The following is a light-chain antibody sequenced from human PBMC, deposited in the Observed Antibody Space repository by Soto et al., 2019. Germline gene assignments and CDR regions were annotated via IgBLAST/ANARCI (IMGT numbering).Light chain of an antibody. V-gene: IGKV3-11*01. CDR1: QSVSSY. CDR3: QQRNNWPHIT. J-gene: IGKJ5*01. Sequence: EIVLRQSPATLSLSPGERATLSCRASQSVSSYLAWYQQKPGQAPRLLIYDASNRATGIPARFSGSGSGTDFTLTISSLEPEDFAVYYCQQRNNWPHITFGQGTRLEIK. CDR2: DAS.